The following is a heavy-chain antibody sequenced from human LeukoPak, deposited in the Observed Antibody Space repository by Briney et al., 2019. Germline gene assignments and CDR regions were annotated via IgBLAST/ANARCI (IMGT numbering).Heavy chain of an antibody. CDR1: GFTFDDYA. D-gene: IGHD4-17*01. Sequence: PGGSLRLSCAASGFTFDDYAMHWVRQAPGKGLEWVSLISWDGGSTFYADSVKGRFTISRDNSKNSLYLRMNSLRAEDTALYYCAKDLEYGDHQHTFDYWGQGTLVTVSS. J-gene: IGHJ4*02. V-gene: IGHV3-43D*04. CDR2: ISWDGGST. CDR3: AKDLEYGDHQHTFDY.